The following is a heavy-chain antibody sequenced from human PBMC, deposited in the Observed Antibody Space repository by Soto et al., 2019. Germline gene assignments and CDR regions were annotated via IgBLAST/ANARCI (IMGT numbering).Heavy chain of an antibody. D-gene: IGHD3-3*01. CDR1: GFTFSTYA. CDR3: AENGDFWSWGMDV. J-gene: IGHJ6*02. CDR2: ISSSGDGT. Sequence: LRLSCAASGFTFSTYAMTWVRQAPGKGLEWVSIISSSGDGTYYVDSVKVRFTISRDNSRNTLSLQMNSLRAEDTAGYYCAENGDFWSWGMDVWGQGXTVTVYS. V-gene: IGHV3-23*01.